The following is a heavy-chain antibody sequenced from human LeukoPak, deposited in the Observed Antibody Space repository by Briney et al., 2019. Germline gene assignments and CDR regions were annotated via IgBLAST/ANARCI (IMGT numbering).Heavy chain of an antibody. Sequence: GESLEISCKGSGYSFTSYWIGWVRQMPGKGLEWMGIIYPGDSDTRYSPSFQGQVTISADKSISTAYLQWSSLKASDTAMYYCARSLSSSSWYFDYWGQGTLVTVSS. V-gene: IGHV5-51*01. CDR2: IYPGDSDT. D-gene: IGHD6-6*01. J-gene: IGHJ4*02. CDR1: GYSFTSYW. CDR3: ARSLSSSSWYFDY.